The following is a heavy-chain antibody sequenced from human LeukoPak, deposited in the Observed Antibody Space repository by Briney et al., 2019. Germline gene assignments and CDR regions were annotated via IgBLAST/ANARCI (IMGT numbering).Heavy chain of an antibody. CDR3: ARGYYGGAVDS. Sequence: SETLSLTCTVSRGSINNQYWSWIRQPAGKGLEWIGRVYTNGESDYNPSLKSRVAMSVDTSKSQFSLKLNSMTAADTALYYCARGYYGGAVDSWGQGILVIVSS. J-gene: IGHJ4*02. V-gene: IGHV4-4*07. CDR2: VYTNGES. CDR1: RGSINNQY. D-gene: IGHD3-16*01.